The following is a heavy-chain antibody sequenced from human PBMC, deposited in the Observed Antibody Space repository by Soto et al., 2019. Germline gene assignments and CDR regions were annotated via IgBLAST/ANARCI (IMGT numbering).Heavy chain of an antibody. D-gene: IGHD5-12*01. CDR2: IYWDDDK. Sequence: SGPTLVNXTQTLTLTCTFSGFSLSTSGVGVGWIRQPPGKALEWLALIYWDDDKRYSPSLKSRLTITKDTSKNQVVLTMTNMDPVDTATYYCAQTDIVATIFDYWGQGTLVTVSS. V-gene: IGHV2-5*02. J-gene: IGHJ4*02. CDR3: AQTDIVATIFDY. CDR1: GFSLSTSGVG.